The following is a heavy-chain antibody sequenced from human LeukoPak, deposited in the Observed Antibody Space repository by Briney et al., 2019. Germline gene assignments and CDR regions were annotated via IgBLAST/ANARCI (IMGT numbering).Heavy chain of an antibody. V-gene: IGHV3-23*01. CDR1: GFTFSSYA. CDR2: ISGSGTNT. CDR3: ARDMFVSDYYDSTGCFDY. Sequence: GGSLRLSCAASGFTFSSYAMSWVRQAPGKGLEWVSAISGSGTNTYYADSVKGRFTISRDNSKNSLYLQMNSLRAEDTAVYYCARDMFVSDYYDSTGCFDYWGQGTLVTVSS. D-gene: IGHD3-22*01. J-gene: IGHJ4*02.